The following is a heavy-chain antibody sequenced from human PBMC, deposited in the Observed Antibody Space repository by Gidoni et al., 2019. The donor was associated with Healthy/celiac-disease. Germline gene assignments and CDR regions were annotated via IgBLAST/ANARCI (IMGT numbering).Heavy chain of an antibody. CDR2: INPSGGST. J-gene: IGHJ4*02. CDR1: GYTFTSYY. D-gene: IGHD3-22*01. CDR3: AREYYYDSSGDRSSALDY. Sequence: QVQLVQPGAEVKKPGASVKVSCKASGYTFTSYYMHWVRQAPGQGLEWMGIINPSGGSTSYAQKFQGRVTMTRDTSTSTVYMELSSLRSEDTAVYYCAREYYYDSSGDRSSALDYWGQGTLVTVSS. V-gene: IGHV1-46*01.